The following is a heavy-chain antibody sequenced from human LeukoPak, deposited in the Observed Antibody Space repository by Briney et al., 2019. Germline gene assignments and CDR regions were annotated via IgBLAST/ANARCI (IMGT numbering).Heavy chain of an antibody. CDR3: TRHAQYYGILTGYLNWFDP. CDR1: GFTFSGSA. Sequence: GGSLRLSCAASGFTFSGSAMHWVRQASGKGLEWVGRIRSKANSYATAYAASGKGRFTISRDDSKNKQHLKMNSQNTADTAVYYCTRHAQYYGILTGYLNWFDPWGQGTLVTVSS. CDR2: IRSKANSYAT. J-gene: IGHJ5*02. V-gene: IGHV3-73*01. D-gene: IGHD3-9*01.